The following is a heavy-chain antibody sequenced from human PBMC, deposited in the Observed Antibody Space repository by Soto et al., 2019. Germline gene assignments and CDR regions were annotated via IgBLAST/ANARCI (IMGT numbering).Heavy chain of an antibody. Sequence: PGGSLRLSCAASGFTFSSYGMHWVRQAPGKGLEWVAVIWYDGSNKYYADSVKGRFTISRDNSKNTLYLQMNSLRAEDTAVYYCARDGTYGDYGWFDTWGQGTLVTVSS. CDR3: ARDGTYGDYGWFDT. D-gene: IGHD4-17*01. J-gene: IGHJ5*02. V-gene: IGHV3-33*01. CDR2: IWYDGSNK. CDR1: GFTFSSYG.